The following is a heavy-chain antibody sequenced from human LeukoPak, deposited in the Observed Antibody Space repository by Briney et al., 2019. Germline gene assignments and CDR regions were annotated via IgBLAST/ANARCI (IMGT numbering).Heavy chain of an antibody. J-gene: IGHJ4*02. D-gene: IGHD5-18*01. V-gene: IGHV1-2*02. Sequence: ASVKVSCKTSGYTFTAYYMHWVRHAPGQGLEWMGWINPNSGSTNYPQKFQGRVTMTRDTSVRTAYMEFTRLGSDDTAIYYCAREGEDRAMPGDYWGQGTLVTVSS. CDR1: GYTFTAYY. CDR3: AREGEDRAMPGDY. CDR2: INPNSGST.